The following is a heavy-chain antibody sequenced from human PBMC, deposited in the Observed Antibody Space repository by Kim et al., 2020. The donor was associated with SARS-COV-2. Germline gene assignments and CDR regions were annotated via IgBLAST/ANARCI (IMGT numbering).Heavy chain of an antibody. CDR3: AKEVRFGELWFDY. D-gene: IGHD3-10*01. V-gene: IGHV3-23*01. Sequence: YADSVKGRFTISRDNSKNTLYLQMNSLRAEDTAVYYCAKEVRFGELWFDYWGQGTLVTVSS. J-gene: IGHJ4*02.